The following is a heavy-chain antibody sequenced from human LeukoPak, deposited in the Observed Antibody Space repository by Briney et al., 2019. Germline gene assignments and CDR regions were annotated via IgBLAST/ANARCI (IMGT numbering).Heavy chain of an antibody. Sequence: SVKVSCKTSGGTFSSYAISWVRQAPGQGLEWMGRIIPILGIANYAQKFQGRVTITADKSTSTAYMELSSLRSEDTAVYYCARTSGYYYDSIVYWGQGTLVTVSS. CDR1: GGTFSSYA. CDR3: ARTSGYYYDSIVY. CDR2: IIPILGIA. D-gene: IGHD3-22*01. V-gene: IGHV1-69*04. J-gene: IGHJ4*02.